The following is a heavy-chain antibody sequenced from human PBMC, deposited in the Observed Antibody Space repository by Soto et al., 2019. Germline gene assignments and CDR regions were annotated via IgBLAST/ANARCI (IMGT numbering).Heavy chain of an antibody. CDR2: ISYDGSNK. Sequence: QVQLVESGGGVVQPGRSLRLSCAASGFTFSSYAMHWVRQAPGKGLEWVAVISYDGSNKSYADSVKGRFTISRNNAKNTLYLQMTRLRAEDTAVYYCAGAIMVRGVIGSYYYGMDVWFQGTTVSVCS. CDR3: AGAIMVRGVIGSYYYGMDV. D-gene: IGHD3-10*01. CDR1: GFTFSSYA. J-gene: IGHJ6*02. V-gene: IGHV3-30-3*01.